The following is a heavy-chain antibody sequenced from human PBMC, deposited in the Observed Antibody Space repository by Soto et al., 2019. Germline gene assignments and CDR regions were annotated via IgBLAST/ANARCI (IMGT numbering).Heavy chain of an antibody. J-gene: IGHJ4*02. CDR3: AAGGGLPRYY. Sequence: QLQLQESASGLVKPSPTLSLTCAVSGGSISSGGYSWSWIRQPPGKGLEWIGYIYHSGSTYYNPSLKSRVTISVDRSKNQFSLKLGSVTAADTAVYYCAAGGGLPRYYWGQGTLVTVSS. V-gene: IGHV4-30-2*01. CDR1: GGSISSGGYS. CDR2: IYHSGST. D-gene: IGHD5-12*01.